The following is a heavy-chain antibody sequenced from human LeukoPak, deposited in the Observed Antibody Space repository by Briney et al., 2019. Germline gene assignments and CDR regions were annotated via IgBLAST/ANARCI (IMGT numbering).Heavy chain of an antibody. CDR3: TTDLTDSSGYYFDY. CDR1: GFTFSNAW. Sequence: GGSLRLSCAASGFTFSNAWMSWVRQAPGKGLEWVGRIISKTDGGTTDYAAPVKGRFTISRDDSKNTLYLQMNSLKTEDTAVYYCTTDLTDSSGYYFDYWGQGTLVTVSS. J-gene: IGHJ4*02. CDR2: IISKTDGGTT. V-gene: IGHV3-15*01. D-gene: IGHD3-22*01.